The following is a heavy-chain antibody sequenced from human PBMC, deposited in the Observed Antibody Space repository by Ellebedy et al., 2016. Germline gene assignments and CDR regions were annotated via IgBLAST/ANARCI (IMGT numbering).Heavy chain of an antibody. CDR2: ISAVGETT. CDR1: RFTFSDYG. CDR3: AKSGGMVEWRLFQLDS. V-gene: IGHV3-23*02. J-gene: IGHJ4*02. Sequence: GGSLRLSXAASRFTFSDYGMSWVRQAPGKGLEWVSSISAVGETTYYIDSVKGRFTISRDNSKNTLYLQMDGLSAEDTAAYYCAKSGGMVEWRLFQLDSWGQGTLVTVSS. D-gene: IGHD3-3*01.